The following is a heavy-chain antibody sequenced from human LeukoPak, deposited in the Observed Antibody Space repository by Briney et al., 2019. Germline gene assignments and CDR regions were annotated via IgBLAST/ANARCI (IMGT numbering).Heavy chain of an antibody. D-gene: IGHD5-24*01. V-gene: IGHV5-51*01. CDR3: ARKGRDGYNPFDY. Sequence: PGESLKISCKGSGYSFTSYWIGWVRQMPGKGLEWMGIIYPGDSDTRYSPSFPRQVTISADKSISTAYLQWSSLKASDTAMYYCARKGRDGYNPFDYWGQGTLVTVSS. CDR1: GYSFTSYW. J-gene: IGHJ4*02. CDR2: IYPGDSDT.